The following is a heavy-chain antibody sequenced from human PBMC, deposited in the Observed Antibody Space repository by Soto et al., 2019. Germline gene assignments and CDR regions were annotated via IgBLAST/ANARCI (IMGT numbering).Heavy chain of an antibody. D-gene: IGHD6-19*01. Sequence: GGSLRLSCAASGFTFSIHEMNWVRQAPGKGLEWVSYISSIGVATYYADSAKGRFTISRDNAKNSLYLQMNSLRAEDTAVYYCARGGRVGGIDYWGQGTPVTVSS. J-gene: IGHJ4*02. CDR1: GFTFSIHE. CDR3: ARGGRVGGIDY. CDR2: ISSIGVAT. V-gene: IGHV3-48*03.